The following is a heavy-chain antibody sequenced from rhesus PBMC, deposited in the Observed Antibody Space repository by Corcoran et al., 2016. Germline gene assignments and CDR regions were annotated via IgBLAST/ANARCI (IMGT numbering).Heavy chain of an antibody. CDR2: IAGSGGTP. J-gene: IGHJ4*01. Sequence: QVQLQESGPGLVKPSETLSLTCAVSGGSISSNYWSWIRQPPGKGLEWIVRIAGSGGTPDYNPALKNRGTISTDTSKNQFSLKLSSVTAADTAVYYCARDPPAGFDYWGQGVLVTVSS. V-gene: IGHV4-173*01. CDR1: GGSISSNY. CDR3: ARDPPAGFDY.